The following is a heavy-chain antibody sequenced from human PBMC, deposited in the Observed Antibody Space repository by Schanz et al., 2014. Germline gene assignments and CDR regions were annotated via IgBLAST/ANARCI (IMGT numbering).Heavy chain of an antibody. V-gene: IGHV3-21*01. CDR2: ISYGTSYI. Sequence: EAHLVESGGGLVQPGGSLRLSCAASGFSFSDHAMDWVRQAPGKGLEWVSSISYGTSYIYYAESVKGRFTISRDNAKNSLYLQMNGLRAEDTAVYYCARVALPGYSSPRDAFDIWGQGTMVTVSS. CDR3: ARVALPGYSSPRDAFDI. CDR1: GFSFSDHA. D-gene: IGHD5-18*01. J-gene: IGHJ3*02.